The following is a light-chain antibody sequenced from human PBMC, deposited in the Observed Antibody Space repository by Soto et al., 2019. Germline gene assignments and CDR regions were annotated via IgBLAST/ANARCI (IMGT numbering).Light chain of an antibody. CDR2: EVS. V-gene: IGLV2-8*01. Sequence: QSVLTQPPSASGSPGQSVTISCTGTSSDIGGFNFVSWYQQHPGKAPKLMIYEVSKRPSGVPDRSSGSKSANTASLTVSGLQTEDEADYYCASYAGSDNVIFGGGTKVTVL. J-gene: IGLJ2*01. CDR1: SSDIGGFNF. CDR3: ASYAGSDNVI.